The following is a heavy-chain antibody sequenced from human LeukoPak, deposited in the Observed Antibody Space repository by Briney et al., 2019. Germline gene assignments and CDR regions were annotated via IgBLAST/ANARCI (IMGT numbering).Heavy chain of an antibody. J-gene: IGHJ4*02. CDR3: ARVLPLYDHYYFDW. Sequence: SETLSLTCTVSGDSIRGSYKTWIRQPPGRGLEWGGYIYDSGSTNYNPSLKSRVTMSVDTSKNQFSLRLSSVTAADTAIYYCARVLPLYDHYYFDWWGQGTLVTVSS. CDR2: IYDSGST. CDR1: GDSIRGSY. D-gene: IGHD3-22*01. V-gene: IGHV4-59*01.